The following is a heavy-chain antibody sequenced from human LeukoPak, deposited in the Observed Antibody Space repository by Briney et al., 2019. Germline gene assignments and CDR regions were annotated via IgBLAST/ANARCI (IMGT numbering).Heavy chain of an antibody. D-gene: IGHD4-17*01. CDR2: INPSGGST. J-gene: IGHJ3*02. V-gene: IGHV1-46*01. CDR1: GYTFTSYY. Sequence: ASVKVSCKASGYTFTSYYMHWVRQAPGQGLEWMGIINPSGGSTSYAQKFQGRVTITRDTSASTAYMELSSLRSEDTAVYYCATHYGDYVGDAFDIWGQGTMVTVSS. CDR3: ATHYGDYVGDAFDI.